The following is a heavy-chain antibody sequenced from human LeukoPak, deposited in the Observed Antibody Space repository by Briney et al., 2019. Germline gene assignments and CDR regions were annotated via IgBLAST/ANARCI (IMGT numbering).Heavy chain of an antibody. V-gene: IGHV3-9*01. Sequence: GGSLRLSCAVSGFTFDDYAMHWVRQAPGKGLEWVSGISWNSGSIGYADSVKGRFTISRDNAKNSLYLQMNSLRAEDTALYYCAKDIANYYGSGSYGGLFDYWGQGTLVTVSS. D-gene: IGHD3-10*01. J-gene: IGHJ4*02. CDR1: GFTFDDYA. CDR3: AKDIANYYGSGSYGGLFDY. CDR2: ISWNSGSI.